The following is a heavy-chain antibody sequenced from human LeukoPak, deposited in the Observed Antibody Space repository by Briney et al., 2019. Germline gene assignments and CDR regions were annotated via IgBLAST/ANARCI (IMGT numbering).Heavy chain of an antibody. V-gene: IGHV4-34*01. CDR1: GGSFSGYY. J-gene: IGHJ4*02. Sequence: SETLSLTCAVYGGSFSGYYWSWIRQPPGKGLEWIGEINHSGSTNYNPSLKSRVTISVDTSKNQFSLKLNSVTAADTAVYYCARLDDRAARIAVGRSSTWSSRRGFDYWGQGTLVTVSS. CDR2: INHSGST. D-gene: IGHD6-13*01. CDR3: ARLDDRAARIAVGRSSTWSSRRGFDY.